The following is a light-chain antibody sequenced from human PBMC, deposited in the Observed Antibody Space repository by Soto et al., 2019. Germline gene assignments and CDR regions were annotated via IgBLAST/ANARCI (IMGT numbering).Light chain of an antibody. V-gene: IGKV3-20*01. CDR2: GAS. J-gene: IGKJ4*01. CDR1: QSVSSSY. Sequence: EIVLTQSPGTLSLSPRERATLSCRASQSVSSSYLACYQQKPGQAPRLLIYGASSRATGIPDRFSGSGSGTDFTLTISGLEPEDFAVYYCQQYGSSFTFGGGTKVDIK. CDR3: QQYGSSFT.